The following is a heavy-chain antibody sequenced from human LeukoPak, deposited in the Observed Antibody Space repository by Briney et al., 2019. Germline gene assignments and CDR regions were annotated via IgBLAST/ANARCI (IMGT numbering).Heavy chain of an antibody. CDR2: IWYDGSNK. J-gene: IGHJ4*02. CDR1: GFTFSSYG. D-gene: IGHD5-12*01. V-gene: IGHV3-33*06. Sequence: GGSLRLSCAASGFTFSSYGMHWVRQAPGKGLEWVAVIWYDGSNKYYADSVKGRFTISRDNSKNTLYLQMNSLRAEDTAVYYCAKGSNRGVATIDYWGQGTLVTVSS. CDR3: AKGSNRGVATIDY.